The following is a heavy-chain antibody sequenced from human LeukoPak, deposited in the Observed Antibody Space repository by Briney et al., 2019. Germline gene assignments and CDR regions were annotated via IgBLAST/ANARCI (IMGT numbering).Heavy chain of an antibody. CDR1: GFTFSSYA. CDR2: ISGSGGST. J-gene: IGHJ4*02. D-gene: IGHD5-24*01. Sequence: QHWGSLRLSCAASGFTFSSYAMSWVRQAPGKGLEWVSAISGSGGSTYYADSVKGRFTISRDNSKNTLYLQMNSLRAEDTAVYYCARRDGYNGVDYWGQGTLVTVSS. CDR3: ARRDGYNGVDY. V-gene: IGHV3-23*01.